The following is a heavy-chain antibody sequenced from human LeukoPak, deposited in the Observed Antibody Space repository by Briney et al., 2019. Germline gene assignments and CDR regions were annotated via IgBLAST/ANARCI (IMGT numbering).Heavy chain of an antibody. V-gene: IGHV6-1*01. Sequence: SQTLSLTCAISGDSVSSNGAAWNWIRQSPSRGLEWLGRTYYRSQQWHSDYAPSVKGRITLNPDTSKNQFSLQVNSVTPEDTAVYYCGRETDFGVVTNWGRGTLVTVSS. CDR3: GRETDFGVVTN. CDR2: TYYRSQQWHS. CDR1: GDSVSSNGAA. J-gene: IGHJ4*02. D-gene: IGHD3-3*01.